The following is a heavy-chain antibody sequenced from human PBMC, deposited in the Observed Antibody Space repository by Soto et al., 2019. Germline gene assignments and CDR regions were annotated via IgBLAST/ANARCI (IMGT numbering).Heavy chain of an antibody. Sequence: PGGSLRLSCAASGFTFDDYAMHRVRQAPGKGLEWVSGISWNSGSIGYADSVKGRFTISRDNAKNSLYLQMNSLRAEDTALYYCAKDLSIQSPLIAAAGPVDYWGQGTLVTVSS. V-gene: IGHV3-9*01. CDR3: AKDLSIQSPLIAAAGPVDY. CDR2: ISWNSGSI. CDR1: GFTFDDYA. J-gene: IGHJ4*02. D-gene: IGHD6-13*01.